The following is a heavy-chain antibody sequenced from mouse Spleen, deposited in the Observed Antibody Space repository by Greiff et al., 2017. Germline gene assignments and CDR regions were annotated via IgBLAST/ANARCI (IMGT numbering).Heavy chain of an antibody. D-gene: IGHD1-1*01. CDR1: GFTFSSYA. J-gene: IGHJ3*01. V-gene: IGHV5-9*04. CDR2: ISSGGGNT. Sequence: EVKVVESGGGLVQLGGSLKLSCAASGFTFSSYAMSWVRQTPEKRLEWVATISSGGGNTYYPDSVKGRFTISRDNAKNTLYLQMSSLKSEDTAMYYCARHSPLLDAWFAYWGQGTLVTVSA. CDR3: ARHSPLLDAWFAY.